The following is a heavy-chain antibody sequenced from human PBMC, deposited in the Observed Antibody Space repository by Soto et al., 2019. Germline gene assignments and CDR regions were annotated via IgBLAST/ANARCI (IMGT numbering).Heavy chain of an antibody. Sequence: ASVKVSCKASGYTFTGYDMHWVRQAPGQGLEWMGWINPNSGGTNYAQKFQGRVTMTRDTSISTAYMELSRLRSDDTAVYYCARDGGVVAASTYFDYWGQGTLVTV. D-gene: IGHD2-15*01. V-gene: IGHV1-2*02. J-gene: IGHJ4*02. CDR1: GYTFTGYD. CDR2: INPNSGGT. CDR3: ARDGGVVAASTYFDY.